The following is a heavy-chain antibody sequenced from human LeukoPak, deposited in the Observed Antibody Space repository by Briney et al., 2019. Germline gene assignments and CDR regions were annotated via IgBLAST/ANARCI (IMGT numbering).Heavy chain of an antibody. CDR3: AGGSGASWFDP. J-gene: IGHJ5*02. CDR2: IYNSGRS. CDR1: GGSISSGY. D-gene: IGHD2-8*02. Sequence: PSETLSLTCSVSGGSISSGYWGWIRQPPGKGLEWIAYIYNSGRSNYNPSLKSRVTISLDTSKNQFSLKLSSVTAADTAVYYCAGGSGASWFDPWGQGTLVTVSS. V-gene: IGHV4-59*01.